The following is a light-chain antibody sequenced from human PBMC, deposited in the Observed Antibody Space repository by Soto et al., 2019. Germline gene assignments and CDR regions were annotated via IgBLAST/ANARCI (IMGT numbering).Light chain of an antibody. J-gene: IGKJ1*01. CDR1: QSINNR. Sequence: DIQMTQSPSTLSASVGDRVTITCRASQSINNRLVWYQQKPGIAPILLIYKASSLQSGVPSRFSGSGSGTEFNFTISSLQPADIATYYCQQYNTYPWTFGHGTKVEI. V-gene: IGKV1-5*03. CDR2: KAS. CDR3: QQYNTYPWT.